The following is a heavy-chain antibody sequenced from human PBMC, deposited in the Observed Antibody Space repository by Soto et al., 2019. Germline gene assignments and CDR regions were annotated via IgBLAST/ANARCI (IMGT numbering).Heavy chain of an antibody. CDR1: GGSISSYY. J-gene: IGHJ4*02. CDR2: IYYSGST. CDR3: ARVLEYYYDSSGYHQPSPPDY. D-gene: IGHD3-22*01. V-gene: IGHV4-59*01. Sequence: PSETLSITCTVSGGSISSYYWSWIRQNPGKGLELIGYIYYSGSTNYNPSLKSRVTISVDTSKNQFSLKLSSVTAADTAVYYCARVLEYYYDSSGYHQPSPPDYWGQGTLVTVSS.